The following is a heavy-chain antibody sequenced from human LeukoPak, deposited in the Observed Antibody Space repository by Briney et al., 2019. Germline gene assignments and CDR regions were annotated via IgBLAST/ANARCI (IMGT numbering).Heavy chain of an antibody. CDR1: GGSISSYY. Sequence: SETLSLTCTVSGGSISSYYWSWIRQPAGKGLEWIGRIYTSGSTNYNPSLKSRVTMSVDTSKNQFSLKLSSVTAADTAVYYCARGPYYDSSGPLNWFDPWGQGTLVTVSS. V-gene: IGHV4-4*07. D-gene: IGHD3-22*01. J-gene: IGHJ5*02. CDR3: ARGPYYDSSGPLNWFDP. CDR2: IYTSGST.